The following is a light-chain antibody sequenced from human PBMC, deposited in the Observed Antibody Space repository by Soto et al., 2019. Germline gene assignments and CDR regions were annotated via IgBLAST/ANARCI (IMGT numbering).Light chain of an antibody. CDR1: SSDVGGYNH. V-gene: IGLV2-14*01. CDR2: DVD. CDR3: TSYTVHSTVV. J-gene: IGLJ2*01. Sequence: QSALTQPASVSGSPGQSITISCAGTSSDVGGYNHVSWFQQHPGKAPELIIFDVDNRPSGVSNRFSGSKSGNTASLTISALQAEDEADYYCTSYTVHSTVVFGGGTKVTVL.